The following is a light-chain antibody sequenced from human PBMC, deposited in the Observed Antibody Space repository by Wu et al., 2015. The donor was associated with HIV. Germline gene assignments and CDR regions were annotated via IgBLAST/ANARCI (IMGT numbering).Light chain of an antibody. J-gene: IGKJ1*01. CDR1: QSISPW. Sequence: DIQMTQSPFTLSASAGDRVTITCRASQSISPWLAWYQQKLGKAPKLLIYKTSRLESGVPSRFSGSGSGTEFTLTISSLQPDDFATYFCQQYNTYPWTFGQGTKVEIK. CDR2: KTS. CDR3: QQYNTYPWT. V-gene: IGKV1-5*03.